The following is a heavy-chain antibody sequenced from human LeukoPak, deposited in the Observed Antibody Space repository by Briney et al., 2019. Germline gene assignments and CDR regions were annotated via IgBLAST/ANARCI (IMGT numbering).Heavy chain of an antibody. CDR3: ARGGIAAAIAYFYFDY. CDR2: TYYRSKWYN. V-gene: IGHV6-1*01. J-gene: IGHJ4*02. Sequence: SQTLSLTCAISGDSVSSNSAAWNWIRQSPSRGLEWLGRTYYRSKWYNDYAVSVKSRITINPDTSKNQFSLHLNSVTPEDTALYYCARGGIAAAIAYFYFDYWGQGTLVTVSS. CDR1: GDSVSSNSAA. D-gene: IGHD5-12*01.